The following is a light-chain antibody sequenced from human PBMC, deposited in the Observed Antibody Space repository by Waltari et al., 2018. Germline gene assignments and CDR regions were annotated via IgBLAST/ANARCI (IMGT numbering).Light chain of an antibody. V-gene: IGLV3-21*02. Sequence: SYVLTQPPSVSVAPGPTAPLTCGGKSIGSKSVHWYQQKPGRAPVVVVYEDSVRPSGVPERFSGSNSGNTATLSISRVEAGDEADYYCQVWDSSTSHAVFGGGTKLTVL. CDR2: EDS. J-gene: IGLJ2*01. CDR1: SIGSKS. CDR3: QVWDSSTSHAV.